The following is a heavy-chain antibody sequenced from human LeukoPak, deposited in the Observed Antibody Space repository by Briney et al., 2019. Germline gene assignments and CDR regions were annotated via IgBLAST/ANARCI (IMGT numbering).Heavy chain of an antibody. CDR3: ARDQGGAGDWYFDL. CDR1: GGTFSSYA. D-gene: IGHD4/OR15-4a*01. Sequence: SVKVSCKASGGTFSSYAISWVRQAPGQGLEWMGGIIPIFGTANYAQKFQGRVTTTADESTSTAYMELSSLRSEDTAVYYCARDQGGAGDWYFDLWGRGTLVTVSS. V-gene: IGHV1-69*13. J-gene: IGHJ2*01. CDR2: IIPIFGTA.